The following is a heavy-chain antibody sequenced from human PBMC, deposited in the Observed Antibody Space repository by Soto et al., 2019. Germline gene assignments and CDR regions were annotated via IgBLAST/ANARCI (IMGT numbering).Heavy chain of an antibody. CDR3: ATYLHGSGTYYFDY. CDR1: GFTFSSYA. J-gene: IGHJ4*02. CDR2: ISGSGGST. D-gene: IGHD3-10*01. Sequence: EVQLLESGGGLVQPGGSLRLSCAASGFTFSSYAMSWVRQAPGKGLEWVSAISGSGGSTYYADSVKGRFTISRDNSKNTLDLQMNSLRAEDTAVYYCATYLHGSGTYYFDYWGQGTLVTVFS. V-gene: IGHV3-23*01.